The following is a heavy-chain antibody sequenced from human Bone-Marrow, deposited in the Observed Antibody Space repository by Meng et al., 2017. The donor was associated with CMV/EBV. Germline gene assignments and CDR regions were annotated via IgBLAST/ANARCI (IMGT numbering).Heavy chain of an antibody. J-gene: IGHJ3*02. V-gene: IGHV3-21*01. Sequence: CAASGFTFSRYRRTWVRQAPGKGLEWVSSISSSSSYIYYANSVKGRFTISRDNAKNSLYLQMNSLRAEDTAVYYCARGPKGYDAFDIWGQGTMVTVSS. CDR1: GFTFSRYR. CDR3: ARGPKGYDAFDI. CDR2: ISSSSSYI. D-gene: IGHD6-13*01.